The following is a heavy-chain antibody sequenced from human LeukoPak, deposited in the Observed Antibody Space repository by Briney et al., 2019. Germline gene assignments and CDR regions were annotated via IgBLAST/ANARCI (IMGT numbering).Heavy chain of an antibody. CDR3: VRESEVRGTIMLQF. D-gene: IGHD3-10*01. CDR1: GYTFTTYG. J-gene: IGHJ3*01. Sequence: GASVKVSCKASGYTFTTYGISWVRQAPGQGLEWMGWISAYYGDTKYAQKLQGRVTMTRDTSTTTAYMELRSLRSDDTAVYYCVRESEVRGTIMLQFWGQGTMVTVSS. V-gene: IGHV1-18*01. CDR2: ISAYYGDT.